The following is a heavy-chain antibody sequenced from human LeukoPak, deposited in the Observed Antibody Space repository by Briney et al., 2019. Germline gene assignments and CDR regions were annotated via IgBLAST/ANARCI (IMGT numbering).Heavy chain of an antibody. CDR2: ISSSSSTI. V-gene: IGHV3-48*01. CDR3: ARDSPYYGGKSLSY. CDR1: GFTFSSYS. J-gene: IGHJ4*02. D-gene: IGHD4-23*01. Sequence: GGSPRLSCAASGFTFSSYSMNWVRQAPGKGLEWVSYISSSSSTIYYADSVKGRFTISRDNAKNSLYLQMNSLRAEDTAVYYCARDSPYYGGKSLSYWGQGTLVTVSS.